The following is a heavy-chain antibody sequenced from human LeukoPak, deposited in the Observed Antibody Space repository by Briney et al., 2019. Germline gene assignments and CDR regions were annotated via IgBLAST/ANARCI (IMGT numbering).Heavy chain of an antibody. J-gene: IGHJ4*02. CDR2: IGTTTSTI. CDR3: ARHDYGGNSGDY. Sequence: GGSLRLSCAASGFTFSSYSMNWVRQAPGKGLEWVSYIGTTTSTIYYADSVKGRFTISRDNAKNSLYLQMNSLRDEDTAVYYCARHDYGGNSGDYWGQGTLVTVSS. V-gene: IGHV3-48*02. CDR1: GFTFSSYS. D-gene: IGHD4-23*01.